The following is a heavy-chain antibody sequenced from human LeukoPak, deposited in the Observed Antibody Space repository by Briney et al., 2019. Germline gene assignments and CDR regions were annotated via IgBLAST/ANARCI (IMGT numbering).Heavy chain of an antibody. CDR1: GYIFTTYW. CDR3: AAPQYGSGSYIFDY. CDR2: IEPVVSDT. Sequence: GESLRISCKGSGYIFTTYWIGWVRQMPGKGLEWMGIIEPVVSDTRYSPSFQGQVTISADKSISTAYLKWSSLKASDTAMYYCAAPQYGSGSYIFDYWGQGTLVTVSS. V-gene: IGHV5-51*01. D-gene: IGHD3-10*01. J-gene: IGHJ4*02.